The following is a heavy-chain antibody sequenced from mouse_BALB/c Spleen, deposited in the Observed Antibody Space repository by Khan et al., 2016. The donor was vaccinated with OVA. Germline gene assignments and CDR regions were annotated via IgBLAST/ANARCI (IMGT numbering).Heavy chain of an antibody. Sequence: EVQLQESGPGLVKPSQSLSLTCTVTGYSITSDYAWDWIRQFPGNKMEWMGYISYGGSTSYNPSLKSRISITGDTSQNQFFLQLNSVTTEDTATXYRERNNYYGYAMDYWGQGTSVTVSS. V-gene: IGHV3-2*02. CDR1: GYSITSDYA. CDR2: ISYGGST. CDR3: ERNNYYGYAMDY. J-gene: IGHJ4*01. D-gene: IGHD1-1*01.